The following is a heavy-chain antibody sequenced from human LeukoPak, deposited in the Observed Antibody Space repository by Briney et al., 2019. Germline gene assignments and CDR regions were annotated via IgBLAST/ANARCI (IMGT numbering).Heavy chain of an antibody. J-gene: IGHJ6*03. CDR1: GGSISGYY. Sequence: KPSETLSLTCTVSGGSISGYYWSWIRQPPGKGLEWIGYIYYSGSLNYNPSLKRRVTISVDTSKNQFSLKLSSVTAADTAVYYCARGLYSTSRGYYYYYMDVWGKGTTVTVSS. CDR3: ARGLYSTSRGYYYYYMDV. D-gene: IGHD6-6*01. V-gene: IGHV4-59*01. CDR2: IYYSGSL.